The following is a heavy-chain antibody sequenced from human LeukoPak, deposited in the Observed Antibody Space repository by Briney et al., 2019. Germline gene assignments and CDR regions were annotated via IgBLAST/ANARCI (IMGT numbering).Heavy chain of an antibody. CDR1: GFTFSSYA. J-gene: IGHJ3*02. CDR2: ISGSGGST. V-gene: IGHV3-23*01. CDR3: AKVVLTSIAAAGLDAFDM. D-gene: IGHD6-13*01. Sequence: GGSLRLSCAASGFTFSSYAMSWVRQAPGKGLEWVSAISGSGGSTYYADSVKGQFTISRHNSKNPLYLQMNSLRAEDTAVYYCAKVVLTSIAAAGLDAFDMWGQGTMVSVSS.